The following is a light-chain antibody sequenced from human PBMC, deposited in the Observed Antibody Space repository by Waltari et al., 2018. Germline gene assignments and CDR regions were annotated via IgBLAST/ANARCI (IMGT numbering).Light chain of an antibody. Sequence: DIQMTPSPSSLSASVGDRVTITCRASQSINSFLNWYQQKPGKAPKLLIYAASSLQSGVPSRFSGSGSGTDFTLTISSLQPEDFAAYYCQQSYSTPLTFGGGTKVEIK. CDR1: QSINSF. J-gene: IGKJ4*01. V-gene: IGKV1-39*01. CDR2: AAS. CDR3: QQSYSTPLT.